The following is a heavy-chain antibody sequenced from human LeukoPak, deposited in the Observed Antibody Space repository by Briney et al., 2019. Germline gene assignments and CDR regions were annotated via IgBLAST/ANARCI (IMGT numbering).Heavy chain of an antibody. J-gene: IGHJ3*02. Sequence: SETLSLTCAVSGGSISGGGYYWSWIRQHPGKGLGWIGYIYYSGSNYYNPSLKSRVTISVDTSKNQFSLKLSSVTAADTAVYYGATGGGRYCSSTSCYARGAFDICGQGTMVTVSS. CDR3: ATGGGRYCSSTSCYARGAFDI. CDR2: IYYSGSN. CDR1: GGSISGGGYY. D-gene: IGHD2-2*01. V-gene: IGHV4-31*02.